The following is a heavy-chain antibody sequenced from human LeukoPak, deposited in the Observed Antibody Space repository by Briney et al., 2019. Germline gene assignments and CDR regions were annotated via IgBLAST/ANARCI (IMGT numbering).Heavy chain of an antibody. J-gene: IGHJ6*02. CDR3: ARDGSNWSNDYYHGVDV. CDR2: VYYSGSA. D-gene: IGHD4-11*01. Sequence: SETLSLTCTVSGGSVSSGSYYWSWIRQPPGKGLEWLGYVYYSGSATYNPSLKSRVTISVDTSKNQFSLRLSSVTAADTAVYYCARDGSNWSNDYYHGVDVWGQGTTVTVSS. V-gene: IGHV4-61*01. CDR1: GGSVSSGSYY.